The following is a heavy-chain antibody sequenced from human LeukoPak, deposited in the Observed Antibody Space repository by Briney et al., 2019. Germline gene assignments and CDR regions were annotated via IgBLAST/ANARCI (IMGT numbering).Heavy chain of an antibody. CDR1: GYTFTGYY. CDR3: ARDLYSSGWTDAFDI. CDR2: INPNSGGT. J-gene: IGHJ3*02. V-gene: IGHV1-2*02. D-gene: IGHD6-19*01. Sequence: GASVKVSCKASGYTFTGYYMHWVRQAPGQGLEWMGWINPNSGGTNYAQKFQGRVTMTRDTSISTAYMELSRLRSDDTAVYHCARDLYSSGWTDAFDIWGQGTMVTVSS.